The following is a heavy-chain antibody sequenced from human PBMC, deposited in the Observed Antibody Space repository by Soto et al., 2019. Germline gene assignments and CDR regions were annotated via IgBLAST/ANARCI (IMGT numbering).Heavy chain of an antibody. CDR2: IIPIFGTA. V-gene: IGHV1-69*06. Sequence: QVQLVQSGAEVKKPGSSVKVSCKASGGTFSSYAISWVRQAPGQGLEWMGGIIPIFGTANYAQKFQGRVTITADKSTSTAYMELSSLRSEDTAVYYWARRGGGHSSSWGGFDYWGQGTLVTVSS. CDR1: GGTFSSYA. D-gene: IGHD6-6*01. J-gene: IGHJ4*02. CDR3: ARRGGGHSSSWGGFDY.